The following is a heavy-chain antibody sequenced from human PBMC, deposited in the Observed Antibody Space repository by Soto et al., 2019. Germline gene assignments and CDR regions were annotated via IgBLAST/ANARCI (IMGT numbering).Heavy chain of an antibody. CDR3: AKTGAASGATGKWSGKNTYYLDY. J-gene: IGHJ4*02. Sequence: GGSLRLSCATSGFTFSNYDMNGVRQAPGKGREWVSGISGSGGGTYYVDSVKGRFTISRDNSKNTVYVQMNSLRAEDTAVYNCAKTGAASGATGKWSGKNTYYLDYWGQGTLVTVSS. CDR1: GFTFSNYD. CDR2: ISGSGGGT. V-gene: IGHV3-23*01. D-gene: IGHD2-15*01.